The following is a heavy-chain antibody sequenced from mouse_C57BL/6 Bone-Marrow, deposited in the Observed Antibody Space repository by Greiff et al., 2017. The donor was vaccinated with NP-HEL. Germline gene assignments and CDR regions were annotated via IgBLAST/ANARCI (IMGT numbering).Heavy chain of an antibody. CDR2: IYPGDGDT. CDR3: AISFFLTVVAVGY. D-gene: IGHD1-1*01. J-gene: IGHJ2*01. CDR1: GYAFSSSW. Sequence: QVQLQQSGPELVKPGASVKISCKASGYAFSSSWMNWVKQRPGKGLEWIGRIYPGDGDTNYNGKFKGKATLTADKSSSTAYMQLSSLTSEESADYFCAISFFLTVVAVGYWGQGTTLTVSS. V-gene: IGHV1-82*01.